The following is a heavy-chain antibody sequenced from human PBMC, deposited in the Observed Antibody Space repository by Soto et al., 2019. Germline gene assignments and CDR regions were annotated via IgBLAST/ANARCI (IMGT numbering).Heavy chain of an antibody. CDR2: VSPENRNA. CDR3: EVTTGY. D-gene: IGHD4-17*01. J-gene: IGHJ4*02. Sequence: GASVKVSCKTSGYTFTEYDINWVRQAPGQGLEYMGWVSPENRNAGYAPQFRGRVSMIADTSINTVYLELTTLTYEDTAVYYCEVTTGYWGQGTMVTVSS. V-gene: IGHV1-8*01. CDR1: GYTFTEYD.